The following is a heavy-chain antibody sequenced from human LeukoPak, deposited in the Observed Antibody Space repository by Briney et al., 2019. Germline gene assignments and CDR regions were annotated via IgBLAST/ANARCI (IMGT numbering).Heavy chain of an antibody. D-gene: IGHD1-7*01. V-gene: IGHV3-53*01. J-gene: IGHJ4*02. CDR2: IYSGGST. CDR1: GFTVSSKY. CDR3: AKGSLGITGTTYFDY. Sequence: GGSLRLSCAASGFTVSSKYMSWVRQAPGKGLEWVSVIYSGGSTYYADSVKGRFTISRDNSKNTLYLQMNSLTAEDTAVYYCAKGSLGITGTTYFDYWGQGTLVTVSS.